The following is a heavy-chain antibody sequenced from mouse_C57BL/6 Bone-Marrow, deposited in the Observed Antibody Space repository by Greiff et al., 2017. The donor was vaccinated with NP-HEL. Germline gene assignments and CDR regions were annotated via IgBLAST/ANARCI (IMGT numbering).Heavy chain of an antibody. CDR2: INPNNGGT. J-gene: IGHJ3*01. V-gene: IGHV1-18*01. D-gene: IGHD1-1*02. Sequence: EVKLMKSGPELVKPGASVKIPCKASGYTFTDYNMDWVKQSHGKSLEWIGDINPNNGGTIYNQKFKGKATLTVDKSSSTAYMELRSLTSEDTAVYYCARGLWQFAYWGQGTLVTVSA. CDR3: ARGLWQFAY. CDR1: GYTFTDYN.